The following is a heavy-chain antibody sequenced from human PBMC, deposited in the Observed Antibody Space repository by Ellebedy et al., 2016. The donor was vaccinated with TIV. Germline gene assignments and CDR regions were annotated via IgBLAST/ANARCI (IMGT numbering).Heavy chain of an antibody. CDR1: GFSFSTHG. D-gene: IGHD6-19*01. CDR3: TRETNPPPGALAGTGFDC. Sequence: GESLKISCVASGFSFSTHGMHWVRQAPGKRLEWVAFKRFDGRTEYNGDSVKGRFIISRDLSKNTLYLQMTRLRSEDTGIYYCTRETNPPPGALAGTGFDCWGQGTLVIVSS. V-gene: IGHV3-30*02. CDR2: KRFDGRTE. J-gene: IGHJ4*02.